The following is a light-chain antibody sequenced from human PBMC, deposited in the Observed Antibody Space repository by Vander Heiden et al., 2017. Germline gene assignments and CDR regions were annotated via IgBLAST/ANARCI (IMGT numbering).Light chain of an antibody. CDR1: QGIGND. CDR2: KIS. CDR3: LKHYTFPWT. V-gene: IGKV1-17*01. J-gene: IGKJ1*01. Sequence: DIQMTQSPSSLSASVGDRVTITCRASQGIGNDLSWYQLKPGKAPKRLIYKISNFQSGVPPRVSGSGSGTEFTLTISSLQPEDFATYFCLKHYTFPWTFGQGTKVEIK.